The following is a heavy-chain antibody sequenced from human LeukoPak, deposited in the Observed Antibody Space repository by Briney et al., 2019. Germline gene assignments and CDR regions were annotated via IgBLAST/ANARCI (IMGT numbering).Heavy chain of an antibody. V-gene: IGHV1-69*05. CDR1: GGTFSSYA. CDR2: IIPIFGTA. CDR3: ARGPGTGCSSTSCYLEYYYYYMDV. Sequence: ASVKVSCKASGGTFSSYAISWVRQAPGQGLEWMGGIIPIFGTANYAQKFQGRVTITTDESTSTAYMELSSLRSEDTAVYYCARGPGTGCSSTSCYLEYYYYYMDVWGKGTTVTVSS. D-gene: IGHD2-2*01. J-gene: IGHJ6*03.